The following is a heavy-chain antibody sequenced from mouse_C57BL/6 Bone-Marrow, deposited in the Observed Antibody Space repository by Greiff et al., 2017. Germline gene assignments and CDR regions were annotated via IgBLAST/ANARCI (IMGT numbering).Heavy chain of an antibody. J-gene: IGHJ4*01. D-gene: IGHD1-1*01. CDR3: ARCSPYAMDY. CDR2: IHPNSGST. V-gene: IGHV1-64*01. Sequence: QVQLQQPGAELVKPGASVTLSCKASGYTFTSYWMHWVKQRPGQGLEWIGMIHPNSGSTNYNEKFKSKATLTVDKSSSTAYMQLSSLTSEDSAVYYCARCSPYAMDYWGQGTSVTVSS. CDR1: GYTFTSYW.